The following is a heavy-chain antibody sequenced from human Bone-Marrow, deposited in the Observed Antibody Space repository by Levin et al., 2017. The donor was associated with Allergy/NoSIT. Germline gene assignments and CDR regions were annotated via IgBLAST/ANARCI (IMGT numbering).Heavy chain of an antibody. D-gene: IGHD1-1*01. CDR3: STYSWNRDDY. CDR1: GFTFSSYW. CDR2: MNSDGSTK. V-gene: IGHV3-74*01. J-gene: IGHJ4*02. Sequence: PGGSLRLSCTASGFTFSSYWMHWVRQTPGKGLVWVSRMNSDGSTKTYADSVEGRFTISRDNAKNTLYMQMNSLRAEDTAIYYCSTYSWNRDDYWGQGTLVTVSS.